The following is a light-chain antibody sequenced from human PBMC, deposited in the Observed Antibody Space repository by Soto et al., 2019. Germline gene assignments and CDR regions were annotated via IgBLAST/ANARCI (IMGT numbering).Light chain of an antibody. CDR3: SSYAGSHGV. CDR2: EVS. CDR1: SSDVGGYNS. J-gene: IGLJ1*01. V-gene: IGLV2-8*01. Sequence: QSVLTQPPSASGSPGQSVTISCTGTSSDVGGYNSVSWYQQHPGKAPKLIIFEVSKRPSGVPDRFSGSKSGNMASLTVSGLQAEDEADYYCSSYAGSHGVFGTGTKLTVL.